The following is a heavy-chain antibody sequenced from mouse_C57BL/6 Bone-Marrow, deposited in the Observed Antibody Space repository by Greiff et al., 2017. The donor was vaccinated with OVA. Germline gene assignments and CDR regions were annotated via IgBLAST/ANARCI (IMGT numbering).Heavy chain of an antibody. CDR1: GFTFSDYY. Sequence: EVKLQESGGGLVQPGGSLKLSCAASGFTFSDYYMYWVRQTPEKRLEWVAYISNGGGSTYYPDTVKGRFTISRDNAKNTLYLQMSRLKSEDTAMYYCARAYYSNYVAWFAYWGQGTLVTVSA. J-gene: IGHJ3*01. D-gene: IGHD2-5*01. CDR2: ISNGGGST. V-gene: IGHV5-12*01. CDR3: ARAYYSNYVAWFAY.